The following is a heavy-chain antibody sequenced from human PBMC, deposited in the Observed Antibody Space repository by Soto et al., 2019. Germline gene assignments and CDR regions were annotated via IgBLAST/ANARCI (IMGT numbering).Heavy chain of an antibody. Sequence: QVQLVQSGAEVKKPGSSVKVSCKASGGTFSSYTISWVRQAPGQGLEWMGRLITILGRANYAQKFQGRVTITADKSTSTAYMVLRRMRGEDTAVYYCARVGYQVENYWGQGTLVTVSS. D-gene: IGHD3-16*02. J-gene: IGHJ4*02. CDR3: ARVGYQVENY. CDR2: LITILGRA. V-gene: IGHV1-69*08. CDR1: GGTFSSYT.